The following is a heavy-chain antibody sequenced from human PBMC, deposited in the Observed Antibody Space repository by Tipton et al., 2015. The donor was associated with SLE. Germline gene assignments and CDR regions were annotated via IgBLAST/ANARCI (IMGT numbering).Heavy chain of an antibody. Sequence: QLVQSGGGVVQPGRSLRLRCAASGFTFSTYAMHWVRQAPGKGLEWVAMISYDGSNKTYADSVKGRFTISRDNSKNTLYLQMNSLRAEDTALYYCARGYSSSSGDYWAYNYAMDVWGQGTTVTVSS. CDR3: ARGYSSSSGDYWAYNYAMDV. D-gene: IGHD6-13*01. CDR1: GFTFSTYA. V-gene: IGHV3-30*04. CDR2: ISYDGSNK. J-gene: IGHJ6*02.